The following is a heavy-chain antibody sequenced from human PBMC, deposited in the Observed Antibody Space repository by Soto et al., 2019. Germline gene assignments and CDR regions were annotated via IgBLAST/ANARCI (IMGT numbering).Heavy chain of an antibody. CDR2: IYWDDDK. J-gene: IGHJ4*02. CDR3: AHRRGSSSPTLFDY. V-gene: IGHV2-5*02. CDR1: GFSLSTSGVD. D-gene: IGHD6-6*01. Sequence: QITLKESGPTLVKPTQTLTLTCTFSGFSLSTSGVDVGWIRQPPGKALEWLALIYWDDDKRYSPSLKSRLTITKDTSKNQVVLTMTNMDPVDTATYYCAHRRGSSSPTLFDYWGQGTLVTVSS.